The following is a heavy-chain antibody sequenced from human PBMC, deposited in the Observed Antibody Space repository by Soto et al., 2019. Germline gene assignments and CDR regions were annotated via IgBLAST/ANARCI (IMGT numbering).Heavy chain of an antibody. CDR2: IIRIFGTA. CDR1: GGTFSSYA. J-gene: IGHJ6*02. CDR3: APPPAGSYYYGMDV. Sequence: QVQLVQSGAEVKKPGSSVKVSCKASGGTFSSYAISWVRQAPGQGLEWMGGIIRIFGTADYAQKFQGRVTIXAXEXARTAYMELSSLRAAATAVYYGAPPPAGSYYYGMDVWVQGTTVTVSS. V-gene: IGHV1-69*12. D-gene: IGHD6-25*01.